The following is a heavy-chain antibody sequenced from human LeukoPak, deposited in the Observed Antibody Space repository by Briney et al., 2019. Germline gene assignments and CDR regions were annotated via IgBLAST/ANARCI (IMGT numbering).Heavy chain of an antibody. Sequence: SVKVSCKASGGTFSSYAISWVRQAPGQGLEWMGRIIPILGIANYAQKVQGRVTITADKSTSTAYMELSSLRSEDTAVYYCARTYYDSSGFMAIDYYFDYWGQGTLVTVSS. CDR3: ARTYYDSSGFMAIDYYFDY. CDR2: IIPILGIA. D-gene: IGHD3-22*01. J-gene: IGHJ4*02. CDR1: GGTFSSYA. V-gene: IGHV1-69*04.